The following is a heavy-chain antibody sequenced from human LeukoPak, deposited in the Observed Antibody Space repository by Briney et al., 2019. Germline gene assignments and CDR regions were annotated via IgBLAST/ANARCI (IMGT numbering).Heavy chain of an antibody. CDR2: VYPGDSET. CDR1: GYSFSSYW. Sequence: GESLKISCKTSGYSFSSYWIGWVRQMPGKGLEWMGIVYPGDSETIYSPSFQGQVTISADKSISTAYLQWSSLKASDTAMYYCASVNWNDEHYWGQGTLLTVSS. V-gene: IGHV5-51*01. CDR3: ASVNWNDEHY. D-gene: IGHD1-1*01. J-gene: IGHJ4*02.